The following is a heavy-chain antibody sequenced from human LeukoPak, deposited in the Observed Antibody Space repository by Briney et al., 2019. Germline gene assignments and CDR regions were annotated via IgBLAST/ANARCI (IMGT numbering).Heavy chain of an antibody. CDR1: GFTFSSYS. D-gene: IGHD3-22*01. J-gene: IGHJ4*02. Sequence: GGSLRLSCAASGFTFSSYSMNWVRQAPGKGLEWVSYISSSSSTIYYADSVKGRFTISRDNAKNSLYLQMNSLRAEDTAVYYCGRDYYPYDSSAYPPFDYWGQGTLVTVSS. V-gene: IGHV3-48*01. CDR2: ISSSSSTI. CDR3: GRDYYPYDSSAYPPFDY.